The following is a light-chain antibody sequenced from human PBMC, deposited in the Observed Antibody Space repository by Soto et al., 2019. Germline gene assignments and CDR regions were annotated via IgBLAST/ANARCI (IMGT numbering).Light chain of an antibody. CDR3: SSHGGASHFYV. J-gene: IGLJ6*01. CDR2: EVS. V-gene: IGLV2-14*01. Sequence: QSALTQPASVSGSPGQSITISCTGTSSDVGAYNSVSWYQHHPGKAPKLIIHEVSNRPSGVSNRFSGSKSGNTASLPISGVQDDDDADYYCSSHGGASHFYVFGSGTKLTVL. CDR1: SSDVGAYNS.